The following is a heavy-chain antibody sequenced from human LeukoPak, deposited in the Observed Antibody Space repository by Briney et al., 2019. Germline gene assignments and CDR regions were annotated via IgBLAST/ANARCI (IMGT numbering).Heavy chain of an antibody. Sequence: SETLSLTCTVSGGSISSYYWSWIRQPPGKGLEWIGYIYYSGSTNYNPSLKSRVTISVDTSKNQFSLKLSSVTAADTAVYYCARVGRTGPYYYDSSGYRFDPWGQGTLVTVSS. D-gene: IGHD3-22*01. CDR2: IYYSGST. CDR1: GGSISSYY. CDR3: ARVGRTGPYYYDSSGYRFDP. J-gene: IGHJ5*02. V-gene: IGHV4-59*01.